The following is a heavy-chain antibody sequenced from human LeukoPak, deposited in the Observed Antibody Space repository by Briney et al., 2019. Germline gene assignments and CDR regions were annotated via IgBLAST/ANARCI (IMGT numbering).Heavy chain of an antibody. D-gene: IGHD6-13*01. V-gene: IGHV3-23*01. J-gene: IGHJ3*02. CDR2: INSGGAI. CDR1: GFTFSDYA. Sequence: PGGSLRLSCAASGFTFSDYAMTWVRQAPGKGLEWVSTINSGGAINYADSVKGRFTISRDNPKNTLYLQMNSLRAEDTAVYYCASSSAAGTSRAFDIWGQGTMVTVSS. CDR3: ASSSAAGTSRAFDI.